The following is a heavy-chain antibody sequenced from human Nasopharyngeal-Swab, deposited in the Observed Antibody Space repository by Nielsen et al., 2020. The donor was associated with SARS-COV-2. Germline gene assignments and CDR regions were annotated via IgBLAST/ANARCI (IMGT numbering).Heavy chain of an antibody. Sequence: SETLSLTCTVSGGSISSGGYYWSWIRQHPGKGLEWIGYIYYSGSTYYNPSLKSRVTISVDTSKNQFSLKLSSVTAADTAVYYCARAGNGSGSYHYYYYYMDVWGKRTTVTVSS. J-gene: IGHJ6*03. CDR2: IYYSGST. CDR3: ARAGNGSGSYHYYYYYMDV. V-gene: IGHV4-31*03. CDR1: GGSISSGGYY. D-gene: IGHD3-10*01.